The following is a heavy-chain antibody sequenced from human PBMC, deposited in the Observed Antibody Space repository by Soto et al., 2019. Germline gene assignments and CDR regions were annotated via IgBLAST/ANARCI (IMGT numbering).Heavy chain of an antibody. CDR2: ISYDGSNK. D-gene: IGHD5-18*01. CDR3: ARDLKRGYSYGTLGY. J-gene: IGHJ4*02. Sequence: QVQLVESGGGVVQPGRSLRLSCAASGFTFSSYAMHWVRQAPGKGLEWAAVISYDGSNKYYADSVKGRFTISRDNSKNTLYLQMNRLRAEDTAVYYCARDLKRGYSYGTLGYWGQGTLVTVSS. CDR1: GFTFSSYA. V-gene: IGHV3-30-3*01.